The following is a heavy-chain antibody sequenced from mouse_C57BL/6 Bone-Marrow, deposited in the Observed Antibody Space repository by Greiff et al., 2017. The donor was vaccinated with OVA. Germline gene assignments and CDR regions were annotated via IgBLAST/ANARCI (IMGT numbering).Heavy chain of an antibody. D-gene: IGHD2-4*01. CDR3: TRWGDYDGGWYFDV. V-gene: IGHV1-15*01. CDR1: GYTFTDYE. Sequence: QVQLQQSGAELVRPGASVTLSCKASGYTFTDYEMHWVKQTPVHGLEWIGAIDPETGGTAYNQKFKGKAILTADKSSSTAYMELRSLTSEDSAVYYCTRWGDYDGGWYFDVWGTGTTVTVSS. CDR2: IDPETGGT. J-gene: IGHJ1*03.